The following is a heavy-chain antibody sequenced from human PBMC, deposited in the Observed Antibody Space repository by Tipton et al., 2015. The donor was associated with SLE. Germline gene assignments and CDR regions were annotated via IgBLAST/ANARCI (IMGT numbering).Heavy chain of an antibody. J-gene: IGHJ2*01. CDR2: INHSGST. Sequence: LRLSCAVYRGSFSGYFWTWIRQPPGKGLEWIGEINHSGSTNYNPSLKSRVTTSVDTSKNQFSLKLSSVTAADTAVYYCARAECSGGSCWWYFDLWGRGTLVTVSS. V-gene: IGHV4-34*01. CDR1: RGSFSGYF. D-gene: IGHD2-15*01. CDR3: ARAECSGGSCWWYFDL.